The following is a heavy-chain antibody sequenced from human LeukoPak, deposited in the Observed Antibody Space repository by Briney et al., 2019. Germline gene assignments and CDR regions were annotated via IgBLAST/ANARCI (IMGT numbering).Heavy chain of an antibody. CDR1: GFIVSSRY. CDR3: ARGRVGATTCFDY. D-gene: IGHD1-26*01. V-gene: IGHV3-66*02. CDR2: IYSGGST. J-gene: IGHJ4*02. Sequence: GGSLRLSCAASGFIVSSRYMTWVRQAPGEGREWVSVIYSGGSTYYADSVKGRFTISRDSSKNTLYLQMNSLRAEDTAVYYCARGRVGATTCFDYWGQGTLVTVSS.